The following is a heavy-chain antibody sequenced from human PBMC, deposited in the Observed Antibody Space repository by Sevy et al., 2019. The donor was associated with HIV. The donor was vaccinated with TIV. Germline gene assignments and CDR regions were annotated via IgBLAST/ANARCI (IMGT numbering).Heavy chain of an antibody. V-gene: IGHV3-48*01. CDR2: ISSSSCTI. J-gene: IGHJ3*02. CDR3: AGSSFYYDSSGYPAAFDI. D-gene: IGHD3-22*01. Sequence: GGSLRLSCAASGFTFSSYSMNWVRQAPGKGLEWVSYISSSSCTIYYADSVKGRFTISRDNTKNSLYLQMNSLRAEDTTVYYCAGSSFYYDSSGYPAAFDIWGQGTMVTVSS. CDR1: GFTFSSYS.